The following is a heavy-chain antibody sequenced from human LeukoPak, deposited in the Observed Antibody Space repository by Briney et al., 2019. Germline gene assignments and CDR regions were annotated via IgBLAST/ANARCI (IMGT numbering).Heavy chain of an antibody. D-gene: IGHD2-15*01. Sequence: SETLSLTCTVSGGSISSSSYYWGWIRQPPGTGLEWIGSIYYSGSTYYNPSLKSRVTISVDTSKNQFSLKPSSVTAADTAVYYCARYCSGGSCFDYWGQGTLVTVSS. J-gene: IGHJ4*02. CDR1: GGSISSSSYY. CDR3: ARYCSGGSCFDY. V-gene: IGHV4-39*01. CDR2: IYYSGST.